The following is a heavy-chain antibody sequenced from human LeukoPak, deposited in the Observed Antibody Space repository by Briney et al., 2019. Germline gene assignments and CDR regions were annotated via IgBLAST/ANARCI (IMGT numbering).Heavy chain of an antibody. D-gene: IGHD1-26*01. Sequence: SETLSLTCTVSGGSISSYYWSWIRQPPGKGLEWIGYIYTSGSTNYNPSLKSRVTMSVDTSKNQFSLKLSSVTAADTAVSYCARENSGSYREFDYWGQGTLVTVSS. V-gene: IGHV4-4*08. CDR2: IYTSGST. J-gene: IGHJ4*02. CDR1: GGSISSYY. CDR3: ARENSGSYREFDY.